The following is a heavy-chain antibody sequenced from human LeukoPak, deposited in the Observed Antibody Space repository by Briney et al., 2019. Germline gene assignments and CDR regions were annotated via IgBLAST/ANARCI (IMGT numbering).Heavy chain of an antibody. V-gene: IGHV4-59*01. D-gene: IGHD2-15*01. CDR3: ARDHGYCSGGSCYPYYFDY. CDR1: GGSISSYY. CDR2: IYYSGST. J-gene: IGHJ4*02. Sequence: SETLSLTCTVSGGSISSYYWGWIRQPPGKGLEWIGYIYYSGSTNYNPSLKSRVTISVDTSKTQFSLRLSSVTTADTAVYYCARDHGYCSGGSCYPYYFDYWGQGTLVTVSS.